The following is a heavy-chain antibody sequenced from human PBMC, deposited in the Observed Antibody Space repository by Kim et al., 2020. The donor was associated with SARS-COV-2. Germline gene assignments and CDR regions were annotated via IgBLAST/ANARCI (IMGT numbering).Heavy chain of an antibody. J-gene: IGHJ6*02. CDR2: IKSKTDGGTT. D-gene: IGHD2-2*01. CDR1: GFTFSNAW. CDR3: TTAKCTSCYASYYGMDV. Sequence: GSLRLSCAASGFTFSNAWMSWVRQAPGKGLEWVGRIKSKTDGGTTDYAAPVKGRFTISRDDSKNTLYLQMNSLKTEDTAVYYCTTAKCTSCYASYYGMDVWGQGTTVTVSS. V-gene: IGHV3-15*01.